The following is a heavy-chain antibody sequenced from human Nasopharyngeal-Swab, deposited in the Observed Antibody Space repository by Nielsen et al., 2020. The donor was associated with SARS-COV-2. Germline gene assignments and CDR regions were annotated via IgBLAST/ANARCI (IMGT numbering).Heavy chain of an antibody. CDR2: IKQDGSEK. V-gene: IGHV3-7*01. CDR3: ARDSSGWYPDLDY. Sequence: GGSLRLSCAAPGFTFSGYSMSWVRQAPGKGLEWVANIKQDGSEKYYVDSVEGRFTISRDSAKNSLFLQMNSLRAEDTAVYYCARDSSGWYPDLDYWGQGTLVTVSS. CDR1: GFTFSGYS. D-gene: IGHD6-19*01. J-gene: IGHJ4*02.